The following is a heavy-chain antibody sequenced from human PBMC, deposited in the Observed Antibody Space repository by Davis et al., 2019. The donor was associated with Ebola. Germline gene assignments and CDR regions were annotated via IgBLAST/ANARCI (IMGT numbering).Heavy chain of an antibody. Sequence: GGSLRLSCSASGFTFSIYAMYWVRQAPGKGLEYVSSISGAGGSTYFSDSVRGRFTISRDNSKNTVFLQMSSLRTEDTAVYFCVKRGGSSTNSWLSYLESWGQGTLVTVSS. CDR1: GFTFSIYA. V-gene: IGHV3-64D*06. D-gene: IGHD6-13*01. CDR3: VKRGGSSTNSWLSYLES. J-gene: IGHJ4*02. CDR2: ISGAGGST.